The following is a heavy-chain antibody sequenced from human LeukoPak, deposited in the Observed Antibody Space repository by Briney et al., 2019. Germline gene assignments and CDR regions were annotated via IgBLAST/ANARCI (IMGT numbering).Heavy chain of an antibody. V-gene: IGHV3-21*01. CDR3: ARVWGSSAPDY. CDR1: GFTFSSYT. J-gene: IGHJ4*02. CDR2: ISSSSSYI. D-gene: IGHD6-6*01. Sequence: PGGSLRLSWAASGFTFSSYTMNWVRQAPGKGLEWVSSISSSSSYIYYGDSVKGRFTISSDNAKNSLYLQMNSLRAEDTAVYYCARVWGSSAPDYWGQGTLVTVSS.